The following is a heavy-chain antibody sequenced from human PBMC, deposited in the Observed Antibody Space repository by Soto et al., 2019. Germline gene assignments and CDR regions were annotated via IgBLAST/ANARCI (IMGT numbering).Heavy chain of an antibody. CDR1: GGSFSGYY. J-gene: IGHJ2*01. Sequence: SETLSLTCAVYGGSFSGYYWSWIRQPPGKGLEWIGEINNGGSSNYNPSLKSRGSMSVGTSNNQFSLKLTSVTATDTAVYYCARGRGDGYNQNWYFDLWGRGTLVTVSS. D-gene: IGHD3-10*01. V-gene: IGHV4-34*01. CDR3: ARGRGDGYNQNWYFDL. CDR2: INNGGSS.